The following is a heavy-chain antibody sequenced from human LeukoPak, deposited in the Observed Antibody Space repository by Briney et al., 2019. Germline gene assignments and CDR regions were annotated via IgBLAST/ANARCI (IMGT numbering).Heavy chain of an antibody. CDR2: IHSSGGSNT. D-gene: IGHD2-21*02. CDR3: AKDGCGGDCSWYFDL. V-gene: IGHV3-23*01. Sequence: GGSLRLSCVAPGFTFSSYSMNWVRQAPGKGLEWVSAIHSSGGSNTYYADSVKGRFTISRDHFKNTLYLQMNSLRAEDTAVYYCAKDGCGGDCSWYFDLWGRGTLVTVSS. CDR1: GFTFSSYS. J-gene: IGHJ2*01.